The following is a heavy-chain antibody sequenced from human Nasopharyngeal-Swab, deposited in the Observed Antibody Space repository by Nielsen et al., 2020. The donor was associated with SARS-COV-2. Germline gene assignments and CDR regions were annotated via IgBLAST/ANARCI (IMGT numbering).Heavy chain of an antibody. CDR2: MNPNSGNT. J-gene: IGHJ5*02. D-gene: IGHD2-8*01. Sequence: ASVKVSCKASGYTFTSYDINWVRQATGQGLEWMGWMNPNSGNTGYAQKFQGRVTMTRNTSISTAYMELSSLRSEGTAVYYCARGRCTNGVCYGGYSWFDPWGQGTLVTVSS. V-gene: IGHV1-8*01. CDR3: ARGRCTNGVCYGGYSWFDP. CDR1: GYTFTSYD.